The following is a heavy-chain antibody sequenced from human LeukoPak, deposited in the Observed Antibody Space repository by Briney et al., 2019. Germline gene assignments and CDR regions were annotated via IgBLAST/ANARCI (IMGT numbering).Heavy chain of an antibody. Sequence: TGGSLRLSCAASGLAFSRFWMSWVRQAPGKGMEWVANINEDGSKKNYVDSVRGRFTISRDNAKDSLYLQMNSLKTEDTAVYYCTRDGGPPLRFLEWLSPRYYYYYGMDVWGQGTTVTVSS. CDR2: INEDGSKK. CDR3: TRDGGPPLRFLEWLSPRYYYYYGMDV. CDR1: GLAFSRFW. V-gene: IGHV3-7*03. J-gene: IGHJ6*02. D-gene: IGHD3-3*01.